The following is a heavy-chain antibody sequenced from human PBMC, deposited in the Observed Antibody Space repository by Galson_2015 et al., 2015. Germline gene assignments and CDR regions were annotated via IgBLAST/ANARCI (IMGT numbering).Heavy chain of an antibody. CDR1: GFSLSTSGMC. CDR2: IDWDDDK. J-gene: IGHJ4*02. D-gene: IGHD6-19*01. V-gene: IGHV2-70*01. CDR3: ARSRIAVGGQTSYFDY. Sequence: PALVKPTQTLTLTCTFSGFSLSTSGMCVSWIRQPPGKALEWLALIDWDDDKYYSTSLKTRLTISKDTSKNQVVLTMTNMDPVDTATYHCARSRIAVGGQTSYFDYWGQGTLVTVSS.